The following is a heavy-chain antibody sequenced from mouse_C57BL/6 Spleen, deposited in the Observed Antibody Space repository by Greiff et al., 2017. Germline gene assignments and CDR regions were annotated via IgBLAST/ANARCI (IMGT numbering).Heavy chain of an antibody. CDR2: IWGDGGT. V-gene: IGHV2-3*01. Sequence: VQVVESGPGLVAPSQSLSITCTASGFSLTSYGVSWVRQPPGKGLEWLGVIWGDGGTNYYSALISRLSIIKDNSKSHVFLKLNSLLTDDAATYYCAECCDYDGPFAYWGQGTLVTVSA. J-gene: IGHJ3*01. CDR3: AECCDYDGPFAY. D-gene: IGHD2-4*01. CDR1: GFSLTSYG.